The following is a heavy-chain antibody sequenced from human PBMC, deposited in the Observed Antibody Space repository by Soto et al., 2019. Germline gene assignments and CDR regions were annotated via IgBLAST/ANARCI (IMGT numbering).Heavy chain of an antibody. J-gene: IGHJ4*02. CDR3: ARGRGLYNSGRSQLDY. CDR1: GGPFSMFT. D-gene: IGHD3-22*01. CDR2: IIPRFGTG. Sequence: QVQLVQSGAEVKKPGSSVRVSCKASGGPFSMFTFNWVRQAPGQGLEWMGGIIPRFGTGNYAPTLQGRVTITADGSTNTAYMELSSLRSEDTAVYYCARGRGLYNSGRSQLDYWGQGTLVTVSS. V-gene: IGHV1-69*01.